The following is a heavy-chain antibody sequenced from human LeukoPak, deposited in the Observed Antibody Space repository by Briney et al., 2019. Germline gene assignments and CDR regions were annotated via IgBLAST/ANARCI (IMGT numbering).Heavy chain of an antibody. D-gene: IGHD3-3*01. V-gene: IGHV3-20*04. CDR1: GFTFTSYS. CDR2: INWNGTSV. Sequence: PGGSLRLSCAASGFTFTSYSMTWVRQVPGKGLEWVSGINWNGTSVDYADPVKGRFTISRDNAKNSVYLQMNSLRPEDTAFYYCARLLTFYDFSFDPWGQGTLVTVSS. J-gene: IGHJ5*02. CDR3: ARLLTFYDFSFDP.